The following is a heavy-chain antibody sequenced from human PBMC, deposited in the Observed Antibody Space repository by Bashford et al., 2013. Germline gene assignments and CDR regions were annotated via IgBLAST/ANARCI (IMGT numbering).Heavy chain of an antibody. CDR2: MNPKSGTT. J-gene: IGHJ6*02. Sequence: IVWVRQAPGQGLEWMGWMNPKSGTTGFAQKFQGRVTLTRNTSISTAYMELTSLRSEDTAVYYCAKEGVDVWGQGTTVTVSS. CDR3: AKEGVDV. V-gene: IGHV1-8*01.